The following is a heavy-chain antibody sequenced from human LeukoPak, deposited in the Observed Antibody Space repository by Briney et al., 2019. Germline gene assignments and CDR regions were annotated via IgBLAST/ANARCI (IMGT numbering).Heavy chain of an antibody. CDR1: GGSISSYY. Sequence: TETLSLTCTVSGGSISSYYWSWIRQPPGKGLEWIGYIYYSGSTNYNPSLKSRVTISVDTSKNQFSLKLSSVTAADTAVYYCARRSLAAVDYWGQGTLVTVSS. J-gene: IGHJ4*02. D-gene: IGHD6-6*01. CDR3: ARRSLAAVDY. V-gene: IGHV4-59*08. CDR2: IYYSGST.